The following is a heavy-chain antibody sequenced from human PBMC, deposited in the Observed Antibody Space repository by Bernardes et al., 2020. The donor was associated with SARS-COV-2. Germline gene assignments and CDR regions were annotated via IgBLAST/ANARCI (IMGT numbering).Heavy chain of an antibody. Sequence: SISGSGTTYYTDSVEGRFTISRDNSKTTLFLQMNSLRVDDTAIYYCARGPPLPQYFQHWGQGTLVTVSS. CDR2: ISGSGTT. D-gene: IGHD3-16*02. J-gene: IGHJ1*01. CDR3: ARGPPLPQYFQH. V-gene: IGHV3-23*01.